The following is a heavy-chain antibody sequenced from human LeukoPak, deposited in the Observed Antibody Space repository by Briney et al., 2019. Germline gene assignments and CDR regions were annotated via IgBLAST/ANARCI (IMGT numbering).Heavy chain of an antibody. V-gene: IGHV3-7*05. Sequence: PGGSLRLSCAASGFTFSNYWMSWVRQAPGKGLEWVANIKQDGSEKYHVDSVKGRFTISRDNAKNSLYLQMNSLRAEDTALYYCAREDQPRGTFDYWGQGILVTVSS. CDR1: GFTFSNYW. CDR3: AREDQPRGTFDY. D-gene: IGHD2-15*01. CDR2: IKQDGSEK. J-gene: IGHJ4*02.